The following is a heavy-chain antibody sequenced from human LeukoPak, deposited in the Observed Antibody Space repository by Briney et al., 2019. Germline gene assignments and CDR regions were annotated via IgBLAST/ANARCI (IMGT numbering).Heavy chain of an antibody. CDR3: ARDYCSTTSCLDF. J-gene: IGHJ4*02. D-gene: IGHD2-2*01. Sequence: GGSLRLSCAASGFTFSNYGMHWVRQAPGKGLEWVAVIWYDGSRKYYADSVKGRFTISRDDSKNMLYLQMNSLRGDDTAFYHCARDYCSTTSCLDFWGQGTLVTVSS. CDR2: IWYDGSRK. CDR1: GFTFSNYG. V-gene: IGHV3-33*01.